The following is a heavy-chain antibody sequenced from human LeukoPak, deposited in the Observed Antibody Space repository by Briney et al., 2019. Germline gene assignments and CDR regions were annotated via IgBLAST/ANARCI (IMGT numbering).Heavy chain of an antibody. Sequence: GGSLRLSCAASGFTFSTYAMSWVRQAPGKGLEWVSGISGGGGDPFYADSVKGRFTISRDNSKNTLYLQLNSLRAEDSNVYYCASRLCYCSGGSCYSHHDAFDTWGQGTMVTVSS. J-gene: IGHJ3*02. D-gene: IGHD2-15*01. CDR3: ASRLCYCSGGSCYSHHDAFDT. CDR1: GFTFSTYA. CDR2: ISGGGGDP. V-gene: IGHV3-23*01.